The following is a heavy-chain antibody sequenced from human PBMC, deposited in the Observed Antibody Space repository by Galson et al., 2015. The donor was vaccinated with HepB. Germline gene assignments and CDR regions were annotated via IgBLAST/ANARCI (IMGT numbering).Heavy chain of an antibody. CDR3: AREALVVGVAATLNNWFDP. D-gene: IGHD2-15*01. CDR2: INPNTGDT. V-gene: IGHV1-2*06. CDR1: GYTFTDYF. J-gene: IGHJ5*02. Sequence: SVKVSCKASGYTFTDYFMHWVRQAPGQGLEWIGRINPNTGDTYYAQRFQGRVTMTRDTSISTAFMVLSRLRSDDTAIYYCAREALVVGVAATLNNWFDPWGQGTLVTVSS.